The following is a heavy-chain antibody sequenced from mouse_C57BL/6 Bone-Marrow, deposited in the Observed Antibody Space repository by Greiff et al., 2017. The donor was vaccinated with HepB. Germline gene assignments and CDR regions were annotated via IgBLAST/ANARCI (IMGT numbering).Heavy chain of an antibody. CDR1: GYTFTSYG. V-gene: IGHV1-81*01. CDR2: IYPRSGNT. CDR3: ARKRDYYGSYYFDY. J-gene: IGHJ2*01. Sequence: VMLVESGAELARPGASVKLSCKASGYTFTSYGISWVKQRTGQGLEWIGEIYPRSGNTYYNEKFKGKATLTADKSSSTAYMELRSLTSEDSAVYFCARKRDYYGSYYFDYWGQGTTLTVSS. D-gene: IGHD1-1*01.